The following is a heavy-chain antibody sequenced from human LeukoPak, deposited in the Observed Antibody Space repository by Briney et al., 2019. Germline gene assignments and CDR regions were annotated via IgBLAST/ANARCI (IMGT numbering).Heavy chain of an antibody. CDR1: GFTFGDYA. Sequence: GGSLRLSCTASGFTFGDYAMSWVRQAPGKGLEWVGFIRNKAYGGTTDYAASVKGRFTISRDDSTSIAYLQMNSLKTEDTAVYYCTRATGDYDFWSGGNYYMDVWGKGTTVTVSS. V-gene: IGHV3-49*04. D-gene: IGHD3-3*01. CDR3: TRATGDYDFWSGGNYYMDV. CDR2: IRNKAYGGTT. J-gene: IGHJ6*03.